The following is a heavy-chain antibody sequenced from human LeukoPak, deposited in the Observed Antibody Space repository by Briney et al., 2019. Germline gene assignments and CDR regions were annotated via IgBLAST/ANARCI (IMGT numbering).Heavy chain of an antibody. Sequence: PGGSLRLSCTASGFIVTNNYINWVRQAPGKGLEWVSYISSSGSTIYYADSVKGRFTISRDNAKNSLYLQMNSLRAEDTAVYYCARVRPWIPPDYWGQGTLVTVSS. J-gene: IGHJ4*02. CDR1: GFIVTNNY. CDR3: ARVRPWIPPDY. V-gene: IGHV3-11*01. CDR2: ISSSGSTI. D-gene: IGHD5-18*01.